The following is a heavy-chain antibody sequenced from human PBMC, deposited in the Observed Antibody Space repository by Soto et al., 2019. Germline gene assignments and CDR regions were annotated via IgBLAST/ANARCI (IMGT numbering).Heavy chain of an antibody. V-gene: IGHV1-69*12. CDR2: IIPIFGTA. CDR1: GGTFSSYA. D-gene: IGHD2-2*01. CDR3: ARHVPAAGYYYGMDV. J-gene: IGHJ6*02. Sequence: QVQLVQSGAGVKKPGSSVKVSCKASGGTFSSYAISWVRQAPGQGLEWMGGIIPIFGTANYAQKFQGRVTITADEXXXTAYMXLXXXXSEXXXVXYCARHVPAAGYYYGMDVWGQGTTVTVSS.